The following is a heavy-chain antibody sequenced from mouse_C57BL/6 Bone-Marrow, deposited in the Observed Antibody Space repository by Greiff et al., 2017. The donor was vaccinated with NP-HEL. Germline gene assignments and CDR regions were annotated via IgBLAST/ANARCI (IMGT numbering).Heavy chain of an antibody. CDR3: TTGGSSPYAMDY. J-gene: IGHJ4*01. Sequence: VQLQQSGAELVRPGASVKLSCTVSGFNIKDDYMHWVKPRPEQGLEWIGWIDPENGDTEYASKFQGKATITADTSSNTADLQLSSLTSEDTAVYYCTTGGSSPYAMDYWGQGTSVTVSS. D-gene: IGHD1-1*01. CDR2: IDPENGDT. CDR1: GFNIKDDY. V-gene: IGHV14-4*01.